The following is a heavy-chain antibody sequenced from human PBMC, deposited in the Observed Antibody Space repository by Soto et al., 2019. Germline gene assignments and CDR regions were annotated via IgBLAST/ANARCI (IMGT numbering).Heavy chain of an antibody. J-gene: IGHJ5*02. CDR2: ISYSGST. Sequence: ASETLSLTCTVSGGSIYSSPYYWGWIRQSPGRGLEWIASISYSGSTFYNPSLKSRVTIFVHTSKNEFSLKLSSVTAADTALYYCSRRAPEGFDPWGQGTLVTVSS. CDR1: GGSIYSSPYY. V-gene: IGHV4-39*01. CDR3: SRRAPEGFDP.